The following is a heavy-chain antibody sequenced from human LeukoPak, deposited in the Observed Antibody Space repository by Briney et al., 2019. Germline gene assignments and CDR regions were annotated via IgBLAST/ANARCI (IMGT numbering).Heavy chain of an antibody. CDR2: INSRGST. Sequence: SETLSLTCTASGGSLSSSDYFWGWHRQPAGRGLEGIGRINSRGSTNYHPSLKSRVTLSVDTSKNQFSLKLTSVTVADTAVYYCARYRLGWFDPWGQGTLVTVSS. J-gene: IGHJ5*02. CDR3: ARYRLGWFDP. V-gene: IGHV4-61*02. CDR1: GGSLSSSDYF. D-gene: IGHD6-25*01.